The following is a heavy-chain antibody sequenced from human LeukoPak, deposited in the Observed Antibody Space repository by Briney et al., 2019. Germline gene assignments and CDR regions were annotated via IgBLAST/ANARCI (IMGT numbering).Heavy chain of an antibody. Sequence: ASVKVSCKASGYTFTGYYMHWVRQAPGQGLEWMGWINPNSGGTNYAQKFQGRVTMTRDTSISTAYMELSRLRSDDTAVYYCASSIPNPYCSSTSCVRGERVSDYYYYMNVWGKGTTVTISS. CDR2: INPNSGGT. J-gene: IGHJ6*03. CDR1: GYTFTGYY. D-gene: IGHD2-2*01. V-gene: IGHV1-2*02. CDR3: ASSIPNPYCSSTSCVRGERVSDYYYYMNV.